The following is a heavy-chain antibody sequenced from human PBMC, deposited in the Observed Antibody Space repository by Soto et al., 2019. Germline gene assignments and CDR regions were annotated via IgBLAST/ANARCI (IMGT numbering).Heavy chain of an antibody. CDR2: ISSSSSTI. D-gene: IGHD6-13*01. Sequence: EVQLVESGGGLVQPGGSLRLSCAASGFTFSSYSMNWVRQAPGKGLEWVSYISSSSSTIYYADSVKGRFTISRDNAKNSLYLQMNSLRDEDTAVYYWARVLISSWSGGDDYWGQGTLVTVSS. J-gene: IGHJ4*02. CDR3: ARVLISSWSGGDDY. CDR1: GFTFSSYS. V-gene: IGHV3-48*02.